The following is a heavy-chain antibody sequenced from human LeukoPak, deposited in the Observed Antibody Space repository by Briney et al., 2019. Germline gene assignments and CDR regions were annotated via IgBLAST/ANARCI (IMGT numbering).Heavy chain of an antibody. Sequence: KSGGSLRLSCAASGFTFSDYYMSWIRQAPGKGLEWVSSISSSGSTIYYADSVKGRFTISRDNAKNSLYLQMNSLRAEDTAIYYCARAGFLITFGGVISWGQGTLVTASS. CDR3: ARAGFLITFGGVIS. V-gene: IGHV3-11*04. J-gene: IGHJ5*02. CDR2: ISSSGSTI. CDR1: GFTFSDYY. D-gene: IGHD3-16*02.